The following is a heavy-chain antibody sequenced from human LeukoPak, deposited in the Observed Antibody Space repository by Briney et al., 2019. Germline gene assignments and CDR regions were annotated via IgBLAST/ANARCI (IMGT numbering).Heavy chain of an antibody. CDR2: IYYSGST. J-gene: IGHJ6*04. V-gene: IGHV4-59*01. Sequence: SETLSLTCTVSGGSISSYYWSWIRQPPGKGLEWIGYIYYSGSTNYNPSLKSRVTISVDTSKNQFSLKLSSVTAADTAVYYCARDGTYYYGSGSYPNYYYYGMDVWGKETTVTVSS. D-gene: IGHD3-10*01. CDR1: GGSISSYY. CDR3: ARDGTYYYGSGSYPNYYYYGMDV.